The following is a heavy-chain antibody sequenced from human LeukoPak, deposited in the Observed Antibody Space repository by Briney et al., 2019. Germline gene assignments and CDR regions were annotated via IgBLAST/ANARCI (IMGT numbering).Heavy chain of an antibody. CDR1: GYTFTNYY. J-gene: IGHJ5*02. CDR3: ARGQAHLPYSSSSEFDP. V-gene: IGHV1-46*01. Sequence: GASVKVSCKSSGYTFTNYYIHWVRQAPGQGLEWMGIINPSGGSTSYAQKFQGRVTMTRDTSTSTVYMELSSLRSEDTAVYYCARGQAHLPYSSSSEFDPWGQGTLVTVSS. D-gene: IGHD6-13*01. CDR2: INPSGGST.